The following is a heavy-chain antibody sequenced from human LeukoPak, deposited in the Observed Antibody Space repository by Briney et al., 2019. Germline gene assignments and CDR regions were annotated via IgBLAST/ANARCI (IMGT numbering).Heavy chain of an antibody. Sequence: GESLKISCKGSGYSFTSYWIGWVRQMPGKGLEWMGIIYPGDSDTRYSPSFQGQVTISADKSISTAYLQWSSLKASDTAMYYCARLRGLSVVAATGSGFDYWGQGTLVTVSS. CDR2: IYPGDSDT. D-gene: IGHD2-15*01. V-gene: IGHV5-51*01. CDR3: ARLRGLSVVAATGSGFDY. J-gene: IGHJ4*02. CDR1: GYSFTSYW.